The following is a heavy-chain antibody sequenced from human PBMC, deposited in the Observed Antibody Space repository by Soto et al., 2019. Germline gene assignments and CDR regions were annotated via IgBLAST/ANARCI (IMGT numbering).Heavy chain of an antibody. CDR1: GGSFSDYY. CDR3: ARGDYGGNSDDY. CDR2: INHSGST. V-gene: IGHV4-34*01. Sequence: QVLLQQWGAGLLKPSETLSLTCAVYGGSFSDYYGSWIRQSPGKGLEWIGEINHSGSTNYNPSLKSRVIISVDPSKNQFSLKLSSVTAADTAVYYCARGDYGGNSDDYWGRGTLVTVSS. D-gene: IGHD4-17*01. J-gene: IGHJ4*02.